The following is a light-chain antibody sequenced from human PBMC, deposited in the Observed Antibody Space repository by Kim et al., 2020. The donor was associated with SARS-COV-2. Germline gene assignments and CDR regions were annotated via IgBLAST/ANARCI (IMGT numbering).Light chain of an antibody. V-gene: IGLV3-19*01. CDR2: GKN. CDR1: SLRSYY. J-gene: IGLJ3*02. Sequence: SSELPQDPAVSVALGQTVRITCQGDSLRSYYASWYQQKPGQAPVLVIYGKNNRPSGIPDRFSGSSSGNTASLTITGAQAEDEADYYCTSRDSSGNHWVFG. CDR3: TSRDSSGNHWV.